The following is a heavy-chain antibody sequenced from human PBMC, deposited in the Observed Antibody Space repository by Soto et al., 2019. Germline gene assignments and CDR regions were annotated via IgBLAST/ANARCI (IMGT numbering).Heavy chain of an antibody. CDR1: GYTFTSYG. V-gene: IGHV1-18*01. D-gene: IGHD2-15*01. CDR3: ARGWSDCSGGSCYPGYYGMDV. CDR2: ISAYNGNT. J-gene: IGHJ6*02. Sequence: ASVKVSCKASGYTFTSYGISWVRQAPGQGLEWTGWISAYNGNTNYAQKLQGRVTMTTDTSTSTAYMELRSLRSDDTAVYYCARGWSDCSGGSCYPGYYGMDVWGQGTTVTVSS.